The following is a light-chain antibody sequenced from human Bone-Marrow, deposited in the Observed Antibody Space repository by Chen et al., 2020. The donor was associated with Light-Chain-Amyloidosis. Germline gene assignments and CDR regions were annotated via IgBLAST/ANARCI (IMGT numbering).Light chain of an antibody. CDR3: QVWDRSSDRPV. V-gene: IGLV3-21*02. CDR2: DDS. CDR1: NIGSTS. Sequence: SYVLTQPSSVSVAPGHTATIACGGNNIGSTSVHWYQQTPGQAPLLVVYDDSVRPSGIPERLSGSNSGNTATLTIRVEAGDEADYYCQVWDRSSDRPVFGGGTKLTVL. J-gene: IGLJ3*02.